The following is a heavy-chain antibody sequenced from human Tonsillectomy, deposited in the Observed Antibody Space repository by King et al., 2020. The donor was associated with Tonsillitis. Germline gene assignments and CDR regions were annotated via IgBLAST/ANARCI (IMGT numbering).Heavy chain of an antibody. Sequence: VQLVESGGGLVQPGGSLRLSCAASGFTFSSYAMSWVRQAPGKGLEWVSAISGSGGSTYYADSVKGRFTISRDNSMNTLYLQMNSLRAEDTSVYYCAKMGAAILDAFDIWGQGTMVTVSS. CDR2: ISGSGGST. D-gene: IGHD2-2*02. CDR3: AKMGAAILDAFDI. J-gene: IGHJ3*02. V-gene: IGHV3-23*04. CDR1: GFTFSSYA.